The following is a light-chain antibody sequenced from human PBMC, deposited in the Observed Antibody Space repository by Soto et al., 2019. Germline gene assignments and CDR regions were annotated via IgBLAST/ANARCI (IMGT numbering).Light chain of an antibody. CDR1: RSVSSY. CDR3: QQRSDWPLT. V-gene: IGKV3-11*01. Sequence: EIVLTQSPATLSLSPGERASLSCRASRSVSSYLAWYQQKRGQAPRLLIYDASNRATGIPARFSGSGSGTDFTLTISSLEPEDFAVYYCQQRSDWPLTFGGGTTVEIK. J-gene: IGKJ4*01. CDR2: DAS.